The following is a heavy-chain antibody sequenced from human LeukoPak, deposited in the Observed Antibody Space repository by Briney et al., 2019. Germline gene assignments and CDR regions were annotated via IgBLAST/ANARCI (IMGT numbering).Heavy chain of an antibody. CDR2: LYPGDSDT. D-gene: IGHD3-10*01. CDR1: GYSFTSYW. J-gene: IGHJ6*02. CDR3: ARHGTRGGYGSGSYYTPYYYYGMDV. V-gene: IGHV5-51*01. Sequence: GESLKISCKGSGYSFTSYWIGWVRQMPGKGLEWMGILYPGDSDTRYSPSFQGQVTISADKSISTAYLQWSSLKASDTAMYYCARHGTRGGYGSGSYYTPYYYYGMDVWGQGTTVTVSS.